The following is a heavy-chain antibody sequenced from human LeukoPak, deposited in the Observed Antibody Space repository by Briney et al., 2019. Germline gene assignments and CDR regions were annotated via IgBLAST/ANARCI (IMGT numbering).Heavy chain of an antibody. CDR3: ARRGSGASLEYYFDL. CDR1: GCSISKSMDY. J-gene: IGHJ2*01. D-gene: IGHD1-14*01. V-gene: IGHV4-61*05. Sequence: SETLSLTCTFSGCSISKSMDYCGWIRQPPGKGLEYIGHIYYSGNTNSNPSLNRRVTISVDTSKNQFSLKLSSVTAADTAVYYCARRGSGASLEYYFDLWGRGTLVTVSS. CDR2: IYYSGNT.